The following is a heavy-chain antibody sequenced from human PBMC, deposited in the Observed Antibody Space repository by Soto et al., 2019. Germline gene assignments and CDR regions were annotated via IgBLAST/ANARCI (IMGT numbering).Heavy chain of an antibody. CDR1: GYRLDGAW. V-gene: IGHV5-51*01. J-gene: IGHJ4*02. D-gene: IGHD3-3*02. Sequence: EVQLVQSGAEVKKPGESLKISCKGAGYRLDGAWIGWVRQMPGKGLEWMGIIKPGGSDLRYSPSFRGQVTISADASVNTACLQWNTLKASDTAMYYCARQISSICEFWGQGTLVTVSS. CDR2: IKPGGSDL. CDR3: ARQISSICEF.